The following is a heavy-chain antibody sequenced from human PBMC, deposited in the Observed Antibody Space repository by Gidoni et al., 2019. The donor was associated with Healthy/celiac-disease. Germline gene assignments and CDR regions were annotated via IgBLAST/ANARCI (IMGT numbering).Heavy chain of an antibody. CDR3: ARDPGEKRWLQPGDAFDI. Sequence: QVQLVQSGAEVKKPGASVKVSCKASGYTFTSYYMHWVRQAPGQGLEWMGIINPSGGSTSYAQKFQGRVTMTRDTSMSTVYMELSSLRSEDTAVYYCARDPGEKRWLQPGDAFDIWGQGTMVTVSS. D-gene: IGHD3-16*01. J-gene: IGHJ3*02. CDR1: GYTFTSYY. V-gene: IGHV1-46*01. CDR2: INPSGGST.